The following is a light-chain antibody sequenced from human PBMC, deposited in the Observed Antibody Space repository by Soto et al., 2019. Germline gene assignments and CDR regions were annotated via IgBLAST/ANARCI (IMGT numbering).Light chain of an antibody. CDR1: TSDVGGYNY. V-gene: IGLV2-14*01. CDR3: SSYRDSSILYV. J-gene: IGLJ1*01. Sequence: QSALTQPASVSGSPGQSIAISCNGTTSDVGGYNYVSWYQQHPGKAPKVILYEVSNRPSGVSDRFSGTKSGNTASLTISGLQAEDEADYYCSSYRDSSILYVFGTGTKLTVL. CDR2: EVS.